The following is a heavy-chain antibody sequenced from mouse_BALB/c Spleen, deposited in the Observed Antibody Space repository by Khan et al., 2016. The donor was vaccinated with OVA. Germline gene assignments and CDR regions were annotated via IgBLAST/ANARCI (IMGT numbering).Heavy chain of an antibody. J-gene: IGHJ3*01. V-gene: IGHV14-3*02. Sequence: EVQLQQSGAELVKPGASVKLSCTASGFNIKDTYMHWVKQRPEQGLEWIGRIDPANGNTNSDPKFQGKATIKADTSSNTAYLQLSSLTSEDTAVYYCASDYWDEFTYWGQGTLVTVSA. CDR3: ASDYWDEFTY. D-gene: IGHD4-1*01. CDR1: GFNIKDTY. CDR2: IDPANGNT.